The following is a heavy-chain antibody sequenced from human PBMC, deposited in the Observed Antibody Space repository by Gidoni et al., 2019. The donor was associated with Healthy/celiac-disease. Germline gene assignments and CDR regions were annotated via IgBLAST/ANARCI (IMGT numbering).Heavy chain of an antibody. CDR2: IIPIFGTA. Sequence: QVQLVQSGAEVKKPGSSVKVSCKASGGTFSSYAISWVRQAPGQGLEWMGGIIPIFGTANYAQKFQGRVTITADESTSTAYMELSSLRSEDTAVYYCARMGVYYYGSGSGAAFDIWGQGTMVTVSS. D-gene: IGHD3-10*01. V-gene: IGHV1-69*01. CDR3: ARMGVYYYGSGSGAAFDI. J-gene: IGHJ3*02. CDR1: GGTFSSYA.